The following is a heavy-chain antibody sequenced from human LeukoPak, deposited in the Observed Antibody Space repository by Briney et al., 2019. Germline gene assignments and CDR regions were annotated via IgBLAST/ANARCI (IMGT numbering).Heavy chain of an antibody. D-gene: IGHD5-18*01. V-gene: IGHV1-3*02. CDR3: ARGGGGYSYGLDY. Sequence: ASVKVSCKASGYTFTTYAMHWVRQAPGQRLEWMGWSNAGNGNTKYSQEFQGRVTITRDTSASTAYMELSSLRSEDMAVYYCARGGGGYSYGLDYWGQGTLVTVSS. CDR2: SNAGNGNT. J-gene: IGHJ4*02. CDR1: GYTFTTYA.